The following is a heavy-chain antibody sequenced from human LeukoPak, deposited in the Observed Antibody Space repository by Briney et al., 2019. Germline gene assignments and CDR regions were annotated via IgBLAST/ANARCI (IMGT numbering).Heavy chain of an antibody. Sequence: SVKVSCKASGGTFSSYAISWVRLAPGQGLEWMGRIIPIFGTANYAQKFQGRVTITTDESTSTAYMELSSLRSEDTAVYYCARDISSSSPLDYWGQGTLVTVSS. CDR2: IIPIFGTA. CDR1: GGTFSSYA. D-gene: IGHD6-6*01. J-gene: IGHJ4*02. CDR3: ARDISSSSPLDY. V-gene: IGHV1-69*05.